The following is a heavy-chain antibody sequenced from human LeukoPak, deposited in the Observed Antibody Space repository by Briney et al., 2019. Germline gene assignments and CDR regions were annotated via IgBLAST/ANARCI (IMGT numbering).Heavy chain of an antibody. CDR3: GRGLGTYDSSELTWPMISF. Sequence: GASVKVSCKASGYTFTNYEINWVRQATGQGLEWMGWMNPDSGDTAYAHKSQGRITMTRSTSITTAYMELSSLRSEDTAVYYCGRGLGTYDSSELTWPMISFWGQGTVVTVSS. CDR1: GYTFTNYE. CDR2: MNPDSGDT. V-gene: IGHV1-8*01. D-gene: IGHD3-22*01. J-gene: IGHJ4*02.